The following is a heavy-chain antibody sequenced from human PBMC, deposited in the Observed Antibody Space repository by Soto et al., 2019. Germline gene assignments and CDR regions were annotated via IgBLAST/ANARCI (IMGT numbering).Heavy chain of an antibody. Sequence: PGTLSLTCTVSDGSISSYVWSWIGQPPGKGLEWIGYIYYSGSTNYNPSLKSRVTISVDTSKNQFSLQLSSVTAADTAVYYCARYSSGWYGVESFDPWGQGTLVTVSS. D-gene: IGHD6-19*01. J-gene: IGHJ5*02. V-gene: IGHV4-59*01. CDR3: ARYSSGWYGVESFDP. CDR2: IYYSGST. CDR1: DGSISSYV.